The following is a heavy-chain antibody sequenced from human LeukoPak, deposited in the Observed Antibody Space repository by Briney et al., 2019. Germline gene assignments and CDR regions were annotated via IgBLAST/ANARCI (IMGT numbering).Heavy chain of an antibody. D-gene: IGHD3-9*01. J-gene: IGHJ6*04. CDR1: GFTFSSYW. Sequence: GGSLRLSCAASGFTFSSYWMSWVRQAPGTGLEWVANINQDGSEKYYVDSVKGRFTISRDNAKNSLYLQMHSLRAEDTAVYYCAREGRYFDWLLYFWGKGTTVTVSS. CDR2: INQDGSEK. V-gene: IGHV3-7*01. CDR3: AREGRYFDWLLYF.